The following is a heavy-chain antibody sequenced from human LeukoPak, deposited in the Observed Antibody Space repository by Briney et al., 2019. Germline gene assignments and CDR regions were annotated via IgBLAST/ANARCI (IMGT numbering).Heavy chain of an antibody. Sequence: GGSLRLSCAAYGFTFSSYGMHWVRQAPGKGLEWVAVISDDGSNKYFADSVKGRFTISRDNSKNTLYLQMNSLRAEDTAVYYCAKEGRYGDYVNNWGQGTLVTVSS. CDR3: AKEGRYGDYVNN. J-gene: IGHJ4*02. CDR2: ISDDGSNK. D-gene: IGHD4-17*01. V-gene: IGHV3-30*18. CDR1: GFTFSSYG.